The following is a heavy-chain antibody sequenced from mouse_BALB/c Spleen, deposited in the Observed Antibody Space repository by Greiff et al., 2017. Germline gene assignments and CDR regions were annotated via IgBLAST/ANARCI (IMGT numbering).Heavy chain of an antibody. J-gene: IGHJ3*01. Sequence: VKLMESGAELAKPGASVKMSCKASGYTFTSYWMHWVKQRPGQGLEWIGYINPSTGYTEYNQKFKDKATLTADKSSSTAYMQLSSLTSEDSAVYYCARSYYGSSYAWFAYWGQGTLVTVSA. CDR2: INPSTGYT. CDR3: ARSYYGSSYAWFAY. D-gene: IGHD1-1*01. V-gene: IGHV1-7*01. CDR1: GYTFTSYW.